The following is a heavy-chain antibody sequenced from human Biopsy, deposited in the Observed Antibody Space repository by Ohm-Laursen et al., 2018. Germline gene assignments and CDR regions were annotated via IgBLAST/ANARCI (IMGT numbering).Heavy chain of an antibody. D-gene: IGHD4-23*01. CDR2: IYYSGTT. Sequence: LSLTCTVSGGSVSSGGFYWSWLRQHPGKGLEWIGYIYYSGTTYYNPSLKSLVTISVDTSKNQFSLKLNSVTAADTAVYYCARRPYGGTRYWYFDLWGRGTLVTVSS. V-gene: IGHV4-31*01. CDR1: GGSVSSGGFY. J-gene: IGHJ2*01. CDR3: ARRPYGGTRYWYFDL.